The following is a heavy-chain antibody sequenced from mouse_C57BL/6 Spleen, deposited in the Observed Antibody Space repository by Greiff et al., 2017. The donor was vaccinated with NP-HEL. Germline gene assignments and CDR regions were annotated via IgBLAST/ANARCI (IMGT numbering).Heavy chain of an antibody. CDR1: GYAFTNYL. Sequence: QVQLQQSGAELVRPGTSVKVSCKASGYAFTNYLIEWVKQRPGQGLEWIGVINPGSGGTNYNEKFKGKATLTADKSSSTAYMQLSSLTSEDSAVYFCARSLLRQLKSPFDYWGQGTTLTVSS. J-gene: IGHJ2*01. CDR2: INPGSGGT. D-gene: IGHD3-2*02. CDR3: ARSLLRQLKSPFDY. V-gene: IGHV1-54*01.